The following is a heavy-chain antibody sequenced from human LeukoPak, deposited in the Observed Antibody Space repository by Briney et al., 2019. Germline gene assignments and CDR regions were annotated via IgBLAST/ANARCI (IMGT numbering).Heavy chain of an antibody. CDR3: ARGEVVRGARNYYYYYGMDV. V-gene: IGHV1-8*01. D-gene: IGHD3-10*01. CDR1: GYTFTSYD. Sequence: GASVKVSCKASGYTFTSYDINRVRQATGQGLEWMGWMNPNSGNTGYAQKFQGRVTMTRNTSISTAYMELSSLRSEDTAVYYCARGEVVRGARNYYYYYGMDVWGQGTTVTVSS. J-gene: IGHJ6*02. CDR2: MNPNSGNT.